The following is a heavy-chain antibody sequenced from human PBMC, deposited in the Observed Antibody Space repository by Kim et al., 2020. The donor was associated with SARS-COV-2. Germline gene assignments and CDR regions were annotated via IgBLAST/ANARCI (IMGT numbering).Heavy chain of an antibody. Sequence: GRFTISRDNTKNTLYLQMNSLRAEDTAVYHCAKDRGAKYSGSYLPPYFDYWGQGTLVTVSS. CDR3: AKDRGAKYSGSYLPPYFDY. J-gene: IGHJ4*02. V-gene: IGHV3-23*01. D-gene: IGHD1-26*01.